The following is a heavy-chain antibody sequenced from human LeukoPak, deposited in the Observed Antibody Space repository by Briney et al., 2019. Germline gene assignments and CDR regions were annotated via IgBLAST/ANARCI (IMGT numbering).Heavy chain of an antibody. J-gene: IGHJ4*02. V-gene: IGHV3-11*04. D-gene: IGHD3-3*01. CDR3: ARFTGFWSGYYPDY. Sequence: NPGGSLRLSCAASGFTFSDYYMSWIRQAPGKGLEWVSYISSSGSTIYYADSVKGRFTISRDNAKNSLYLQMNSLRAGDTAVYYCARFTGFWSGYYPDYRGQGTLVTVSS. CDR2: ISSSGSTI. CDR1: GFTFSDYY.